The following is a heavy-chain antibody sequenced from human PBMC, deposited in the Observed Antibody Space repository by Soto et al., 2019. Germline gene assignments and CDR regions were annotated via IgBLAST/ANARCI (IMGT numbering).Heavy chain of an antibody. CDR2: ISSTTNYI. J-gene: IGHJ4*02. D-gene: IGHD1-26*01. V-gene: IGHV3-21*04. CDR3: AKELVEMRAYFFDY. Sequence: GGSLRLSCAASGFTFTRYSMNWVRQAPGKGLEWVSSISSTTNYIYYGDSMKGRFTISRDNAKNSLYLQMNGLRAEDTAVYYCAKELVEMRAYFFDYWGQGTLVTVSS. CDR1: GFTFTRYS.